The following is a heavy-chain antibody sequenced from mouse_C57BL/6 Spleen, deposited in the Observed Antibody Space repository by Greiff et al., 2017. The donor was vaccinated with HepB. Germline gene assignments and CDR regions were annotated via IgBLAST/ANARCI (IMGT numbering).Heavy chain of an antibody. Sequence: EVKLQESGGGLVKPGGSLKLSCAASGFTFSDYGMHWVRQAPEKGLEWVAYISSGSSTIYYADTVKGRFTISRDNAKNTLFLQMTSLRSEETAMYYCARDGSSYGYAMDYWGQGTSVTVSS. D-gene: IGHD1-1*01. CDR2: ISSGSSTI. CDR3: ARDGSSYGYAMDY. J-gene: IGHJ4*01. CDR1: GFTFSDYG. V-gene: IGHV5-17*01.